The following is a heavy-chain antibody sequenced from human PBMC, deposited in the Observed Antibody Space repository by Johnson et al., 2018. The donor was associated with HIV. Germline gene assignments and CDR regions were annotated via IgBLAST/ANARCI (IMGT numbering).Heavy chain of an antibody. CDR3: AKLIVNWNYDEQPSRAFDI. V-gene: IGHV3-30*02. CDR2: IRYDASNK. D-gene: IGHD1-7*01. J-gene: IGHJ3*02. Sequence: VQLVESGGGVVQPGGSLRLSCAASGFTFSSYGMHWVRQAPGKGLEWVAFIRYDASNKYYADSVKGRFTVSRDNSKHTLDLQMNSLRAEDTAVYYWAKLIVNWNYDEQPSRAFDIWGQGTMVTVSS. CDR1: GFTFSSYG.